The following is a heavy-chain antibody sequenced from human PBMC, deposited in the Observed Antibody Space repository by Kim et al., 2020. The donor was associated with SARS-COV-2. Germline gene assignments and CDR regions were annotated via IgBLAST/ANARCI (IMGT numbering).Heavy chain of an antibody. D-gene: IGHD1-26*01. Sequence: GGSLRLSCAASGFTFSSYAMSWVRQAPGKGLEWVSAISGSGGSTYYADSVKGRFTISRDNSKNTLYLQMNSLRAEDTAVYYCAKASGSYYRRTRKFDYWGQGTLVTVSS. CDR3: AKASGSYYRRTRKFDY. V-gene: IGHV3-23*01. CDR2: ISGSGGST. CDR1: GFTFSSYA. J-gene: IGHJ4*02.